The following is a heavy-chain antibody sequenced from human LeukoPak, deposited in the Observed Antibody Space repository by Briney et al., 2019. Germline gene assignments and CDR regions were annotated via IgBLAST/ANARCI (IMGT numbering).Heavy chain of an antibody. D-gene: IGHD6-19*01. CDR3: ARGEGTLAGRRWPYQYYYYIDV. J-gene: IGHJ6*03. CDR2: IKHSGIA. V-gene: IGHV4-34*01. Sequence: PETLSLTSVVSGGSFSDYYWSWVRDPPGTGLGWCGEIKHSGIAKYYPSLKSRVTMSIHTSNNQFSLKLSSVTAADTAVYYCARGEGTLAGRRWPYQYYYYIDVWGKGTTVTVSS. CDR1: GGSFSDYY.